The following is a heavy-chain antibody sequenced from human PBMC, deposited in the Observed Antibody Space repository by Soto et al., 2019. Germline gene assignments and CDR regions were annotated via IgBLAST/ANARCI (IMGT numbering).Heavy chain of an antibody. J-gene: IGHJ4*02. D-gene: IGHD2-15*01. V-gene: IGHV4-30-2*01. Sequence: QLQLQESGSGLVKPSQTLSLTCAVSGASISSGGYSWSWIRQPPGKGLEWIGYMYKSDRTYYTSSLKRRATISVDRSKNQFSLKLSSVTAADTAMYYCARARYCSGGSCYSDSWGQGILVTVSS. CDR2: MYKSDRT. CDR1: GASISSGGYS. CDR3: ARARYCSGGSCYSDS.